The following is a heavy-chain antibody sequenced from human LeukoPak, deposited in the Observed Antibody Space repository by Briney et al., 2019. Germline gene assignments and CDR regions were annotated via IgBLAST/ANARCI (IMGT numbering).Heavy chain of an antibody. Sequence: PGRSLRLSCAASGFTFSSYGMHWVRQAPGKGLEWVAVIWYDGSNKYYADSVKGRFTISRDNSKNTLYLQMNSLRAEDTAVYYCARAFRTTSFDHWGQGSLVTVSS. J-gene: IGHJ4*02. V-gene: IGHV3-33*01. CDR2: IWYDGSNK. CDR1: GFTFSSYG. CDR3: ARAFRTTSFDH. D-gene: IGHD1-7*01.